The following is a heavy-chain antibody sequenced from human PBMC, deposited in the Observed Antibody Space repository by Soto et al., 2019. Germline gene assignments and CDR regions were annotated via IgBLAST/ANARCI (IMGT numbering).Heavy chain of an antibody. Sequence: GGSLRLSCAASGFTFSSYAMSWVRQAPGKGLEWVSAVSGSGGSTYYADSVKGRFTISRDNSKNTLYLQMNSLRAEDTAVYYCAKKGRAIVVVVAGAGFDYWGQGTLVTVSS. J-gene: IGHJ4*02. V-gene: IGHV3-23*01. CDR1: GFTFSSYA. CDR2: VSGSGGST. D-gene: IGHD2-15*01. CDR3: AKKGRAIVVVVAGAGFDY.